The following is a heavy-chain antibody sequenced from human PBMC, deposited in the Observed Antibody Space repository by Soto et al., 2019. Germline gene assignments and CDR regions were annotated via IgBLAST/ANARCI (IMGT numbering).Heavy chain of an antibody. Sequence: GGSLRLSCAASGLTFTDSTINWVRQASGKGLEWVALIRTKVNSYATVYAASVRGRYTISRDDSKKTAYLQMNSLRSEDAAMYYCNNRQSDVWGQGTTVSVSS. CDR2: IRTKVNSYAT. D-gene: IGHD1-1*01. CDR3: NNRQSDV. V-gene: IGHV3-73*01. J-gene: IGHJ6*02. CDR1: GLTFTDST.